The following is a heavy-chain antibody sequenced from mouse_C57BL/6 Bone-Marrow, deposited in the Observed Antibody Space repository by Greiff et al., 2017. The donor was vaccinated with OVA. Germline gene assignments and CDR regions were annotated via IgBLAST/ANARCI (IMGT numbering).Heavy chain of an antibody. Sequence: EVQGVESGGGLVKPGGSLKLSCAASGFTFSSYAMSWVRQTPEKRLEWVATISDGGSYTYYPDNVKGRFTISRDNAKNNLYLQMSHLKSEDTAMYYCARGVSKGYFDYWGQGTTLTVSS. CDR1: GFTFSSYA. J-gene: IGHJ2*01. CDR2: ISDGGSYT. CDR3: ARGVSKGYFDY. D-gene: IGHD5-1*01. V-gene: IGHV5-4*01.